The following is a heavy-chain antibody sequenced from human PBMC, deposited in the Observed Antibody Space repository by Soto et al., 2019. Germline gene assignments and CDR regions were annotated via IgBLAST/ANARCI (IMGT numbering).Heavy chain of an antibody. V-gene: IGHV1-69*13. D-gene: IGHD6-6*01. CDR2: IIPIFGTA. CDR3: ARAMPSSVFSRSSIAARPLYLYYYYYGMDV. Sequence: ASVKVSCKASGGTFSSYAISWVRQAPGQGREWMGGIIPIFGTANYAQKFQGRVTITADECTSTAYMALSSLRSEDTAVYYCARAMPSSVFSRSSIAARPLYLYYYYYGMDVWGQGTTVTVSS. J-gene: IGHJ6*02. CDR1: GGTFSSYA.